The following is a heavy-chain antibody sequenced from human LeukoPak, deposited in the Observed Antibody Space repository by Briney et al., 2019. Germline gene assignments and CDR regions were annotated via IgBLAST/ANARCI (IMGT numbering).Heavy chain of an antibody. CDR2: IIPIFGTA. CDR3: ASPGPYYYYYYYMDV. Sequence: ASVKVSCKASGYTFTGYYMHWVRQAPGQGLEWMGGIIPIFGTANYAQKFQGRVTITADKSTSTAYLELSSLRSEDTAVYYCASPGPYYYYYYYMDVWGKGTTVTVSS. CDR1: GYTFTGYY. V-gene: IGHV1-69*06. J-gene: IGHJ6*03.